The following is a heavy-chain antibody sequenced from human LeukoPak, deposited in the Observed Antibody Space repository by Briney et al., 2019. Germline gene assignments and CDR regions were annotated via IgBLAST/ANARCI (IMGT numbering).Heavy chain of an antibody. CDR1: GGSISSSSYY. Sequence: SETLSLTCTVSGGSISSSSYYWGWIRQPPGKGLEWLGSIYYSGSTYYNPSLKSRVTISVDTSKNQFSLKLSSVTAADTAVYYCARAQGYKWELLRWASYYYMDVWGKGTTVTVSS. J-gene: IGHJ6*03. D-gene: IGHD1-26*01. CDR3: ARAQGYKWELLRWASYYYMDV. V-gene: IGHV4-39*07. CDR2: IYYSGST.